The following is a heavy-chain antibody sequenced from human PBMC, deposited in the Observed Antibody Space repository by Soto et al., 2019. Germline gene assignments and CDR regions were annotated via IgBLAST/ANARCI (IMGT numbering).Heavy chain of an antibody. CDR1: GGSISSYY. Sequence: SETLSLTCTVSGGSISSYYWSWIRQPPGKGLEWIGYIYYSGSTNYNPSLKSRVTISVDTSKNQFSLKLSSVTAADTAVYYCAREEGGSYYRRLYAFDIWGQGTMVTVSS. CDR3: AREEGGSYYRRLYAFDI. D-gene: IGHD1-26*01. CDR2: IYYSGST. J-gene: IGHJ3*02. V-gene: IGHV4-59*01.